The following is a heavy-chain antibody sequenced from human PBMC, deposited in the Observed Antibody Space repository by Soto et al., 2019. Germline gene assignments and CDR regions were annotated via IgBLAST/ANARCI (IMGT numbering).Heavy chain of an antibody. CDR1: GGSFSGYY. D-gene: IGHD3-10*01. J-gene: IGHJ4*02. CDR3: ARVYYYGSGSYYSFYFDY. CDR2: INHSGST. Sequence: SETLSLTCAVYGGSFSGYYWSWIRQPPGKGLEWIGEINHSGSTNYNPSLKSRVTISVDTSKNQFSLKLSSVTAADTAVYYCARVYYYGSGSYYSFYFDYWCQGTLVTVSS. V-gene: IGHV4-34*01.